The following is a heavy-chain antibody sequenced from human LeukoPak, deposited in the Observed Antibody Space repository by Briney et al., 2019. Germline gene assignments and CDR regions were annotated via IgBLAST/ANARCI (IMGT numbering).Heavy chain of an antibody. Sequence: SETLSLTCAVYGGSFSGYYWSWIRQPPGKGLEWIGEINHSGSTNYNPSLKSRVTISVDTSKNQFSLKLSSVTAADTAVYYCAREAVRGAFDIWGQGTMVTVSS. CDR2: INHSGST. D-gene: IGHD1-26*01. V-gene: IGHV4-34*01. CDR1: GGSFSGYY. J-gene: IGHJ3*02. CDR3: AREAVRGAFDI.